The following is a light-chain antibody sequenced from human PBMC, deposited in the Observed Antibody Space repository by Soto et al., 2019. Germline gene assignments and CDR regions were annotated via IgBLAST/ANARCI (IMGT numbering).Light chain of an antibody. J-gene: IGKJ1*01. CDR1: QSVSTY. V-gene: IGKV3-11*01. CDR2: DAF. Sequence: EIVLTQSPATLSLSPGERATLSCRASQSVSTYLAWYQQKPGQAPRLLIYDAFNRATGIPARFSGSGSGTDFTLTISSLEPEDFAVYYCQQRSNWPRTFGQGTWVDIK. CDR3: QQRSNWPRT.